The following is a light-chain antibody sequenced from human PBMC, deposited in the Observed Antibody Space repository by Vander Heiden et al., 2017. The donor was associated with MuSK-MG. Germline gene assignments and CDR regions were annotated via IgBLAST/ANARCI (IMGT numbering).Light chain of an antibody. CDR1: QIIINY. Sequence: MVLTQSTGTLSSSPGESATISGRASQIIINYLAWYQHKPGQAPRLLIYDASNRATGVPARFSGSGSGTDFTLTISSLDPEDFAVYYCQQRSGLHRTFAQGTRVE. CDR3: QQRSGLHRT. CDR2: DAS. V-gene: IGKV3-11*01. J-gene: IGKJ1*01.